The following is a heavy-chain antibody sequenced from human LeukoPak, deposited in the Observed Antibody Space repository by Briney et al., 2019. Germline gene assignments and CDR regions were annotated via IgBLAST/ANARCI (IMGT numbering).Heavy chain of an antibody. Sequence: ASVKVSCKASGYMFTNYYIHWVRQAPGQGLEWMGIINPRGGGTRYAQKFQGRVTMTRDTSTSTVYMELSSLRSDDTAVYYCARSARAMYNWNYRPLGYWGQGTLVTVSS. CDR3: ARSARAMYNWNYRPLGY. V-gene: IGHV1-46*01. CDR2: INPRGGGT. CDR1: GYMFTNYY. J-gene: IGHJ4*02. D-gene: IGHD1-7*01.